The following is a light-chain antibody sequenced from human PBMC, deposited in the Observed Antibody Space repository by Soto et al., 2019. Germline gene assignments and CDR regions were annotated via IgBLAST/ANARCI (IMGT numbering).Light chain of an antibody. CDR1: QNVYSNY. V-gene: IGKV3-20*01. J-gene: IGKJ1*01. CDR2: AAF. Sequence: DILLTQSPGTLSLSPGERATLSCRASQNVYSNYLAWYQQKPGHAPRPLIYAAFVRATGIPDRFSGSGSGTDFTLTISGLEPEDFAVYYCQQYDSSPRTFGQGTKVDIK. CDR3: QQYDSSPRT.